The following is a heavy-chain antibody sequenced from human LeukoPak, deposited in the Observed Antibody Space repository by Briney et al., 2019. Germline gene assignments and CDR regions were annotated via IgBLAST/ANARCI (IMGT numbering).Heavy chain of an antibody. CDR1: GFTFSSYA. D-gene: IGHD2-15*01. V-gene: IGHV3-30-3*01. Sequence: GGSLRLSCAASGFTFSSYAMHWVRQAPGKGLEWVAVISYDGSNKYYADSVKGRFTISRDNSKNTLYLQMNSLRAEDTAVYYCARDRYCSGGSCYLPPEYYYYYGMDVWGQGTTVTVSS. CDR3: ARDRYCSGGSCYLPPEYYYYYGMDV. CDR2: ISYDGSNK. J-gene: IGHJ6*02.